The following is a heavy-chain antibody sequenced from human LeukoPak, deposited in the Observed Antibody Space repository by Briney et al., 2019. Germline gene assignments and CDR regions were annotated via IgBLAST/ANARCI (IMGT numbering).Heavy chain of an antibody. CDR3: ARGVYDILTGYYSPPSFDY. D-gene: IGHD3-9*01. J-gene: IGHJ4*02. CDR2: INHSGST. CDR1: GGSFSGYY. V-gene: IGHV4-34*01. Sequence: SETLSLTCAVYGGSFSGYYWSWIRQPPGKGLEWIGEINHSGSTNYNPSLKSRVTISVDTSKNQFSLKLSSVTAADTAVYYCARGVYDILTGYYSPPSFDYWGQGTLVTVSS.